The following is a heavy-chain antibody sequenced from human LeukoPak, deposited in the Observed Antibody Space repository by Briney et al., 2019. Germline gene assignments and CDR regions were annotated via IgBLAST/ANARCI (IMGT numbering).Heavy chain of an antibody. Sequence: GGSLRPSCASSESPSRIYKMKWVRPPPGRGAGGGSIIGSSGTNVYYADSVKGRFSISRDNAKSSLYLQMNSLRVEDTAVYYCALLAVASDFDYWGQGGLVTVSS. J-gene: IGHJ4*02. CDR2: IGSSGTNV. V-gene: IGHV3-48*03. CDR1: ESPSRIYK. CDR3: ALLAVASDFDY. D-gene: IGHD6-19*01.